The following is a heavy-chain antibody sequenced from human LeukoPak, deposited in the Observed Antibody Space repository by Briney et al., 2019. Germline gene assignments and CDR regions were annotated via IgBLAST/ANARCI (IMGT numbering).Heavy chain of an antibody. D-gene: IGHD6-13*01. CDR1: GGSFSGYY. V-gene: IGHV4-34*01. Sequence: SETLSLTCAVYGGSFSGYYWSWIRQPPGKGLEWIGEINHSGSTNYNPSLKSRVTISVDTSKNQFSLKLGSVTAADTAAYYCARIINGSWYYYYYYMDVWGKGTTVTVSS. CDR2: INHSGST. J-gene: IGHJ6*03. CDR3: ARIINGSWYYYYYYMDV.